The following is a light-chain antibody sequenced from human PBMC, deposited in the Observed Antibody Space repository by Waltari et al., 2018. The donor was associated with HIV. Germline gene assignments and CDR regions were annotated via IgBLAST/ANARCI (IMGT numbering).Light chain of an antibody. CDR2: RNS. CDR3: ASLDDSLGHWV. Sequence: SLLTQPPSASRTPGQRATLPCSGTASNIGNNVIFWYHQLPGASPKLIIYRNSQRPSGVPDRFSGSKSGNSAFLAINDLRPDDDALYYCASLDDSLGHWVFGGGTKLTVL. J-gene: IGLJ3*02. V-gene: IGLV1-47*01. CDR1: ASNIGNNV.